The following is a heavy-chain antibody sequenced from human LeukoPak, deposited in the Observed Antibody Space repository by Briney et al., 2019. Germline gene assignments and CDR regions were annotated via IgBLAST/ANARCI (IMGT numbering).Heavy chain of an antibody. CDR3: ASRYDYVWGSYRYPRYYGMDV. D-gene: IGHD3-16*02. Sequence: SETLSLTCSVSGGSISSNNYYWSWIRQPPGKGLEWIGEINHSGSTNYNPSLKSRVTISVDTSKNQFSLKLSSVTAADTAVYYCASRYDYVWGSYRYPRYYGMDVWGQGTTVAVSS. J-gene: IGHJ6*02. CDR1: GGSISSNNYY. CDR2: INHSGST. V-gene: IGHV4-39*07.